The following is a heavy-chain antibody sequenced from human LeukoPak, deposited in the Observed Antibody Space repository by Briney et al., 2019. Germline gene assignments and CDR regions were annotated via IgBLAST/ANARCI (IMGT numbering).Heavy chain of an antibody. CDR3: ARLYLPATRFDY. V-gene: IGHV4-4*02. J-gene: IGHJ4*02. CDR1: GGSISSSNW. Sequence: NPSGTLSLTCAVSGGSISSSNWWSWVRQPPGKGLEWIGEIYHSGSTNYNPSLKSRVTISVDTPKNQFSLKLTSVTAADTAVYYCARLYLPATRFDYWGQGTLVTVSS. D-gene: IGHD5-24*01. CDR2: IYHSGST.